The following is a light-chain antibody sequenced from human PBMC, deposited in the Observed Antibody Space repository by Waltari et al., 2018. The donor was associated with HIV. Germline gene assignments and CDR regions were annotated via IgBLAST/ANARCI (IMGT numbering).Light chain of an antibody. CDR2: KDS. J-gene: IGLJ2*01. CDR1: KLGDKY. V-gene: IGLV3-1*01. Sequence: SYELTQPPSVSVSPGQTASITCSGDKLGDKYTCWYQQKPGQSPVLVIYKDSKRPSGIPERCYGSNSWNTATLTIVGTQAMDEADYYCQAWDSSTPKVFGGGTKLTVL. CDR3: QAWDSSTPKV.